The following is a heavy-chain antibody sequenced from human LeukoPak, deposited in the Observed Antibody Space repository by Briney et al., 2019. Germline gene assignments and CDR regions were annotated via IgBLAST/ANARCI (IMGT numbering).Heavy chain of an antibody. D-gene: IGHD6-19*01. Sequence: GGSLRLSCAASGFTFSSYGMHWVRQAPGKGLEWVAVISYDGSNKYYADSVKGRFTISRDNSKNTLYLQMNSLRAEDTAVYYCARVEKIAVAGMGYYFDYWGQGTLVTVSS. J-gene: IGHJ4*02. CDR3: ARVEKIAVAGMGYYFDY. CDR1: GFTFSSYG. V-gene: IGHV3-30*03. CDR2: ISYDGSNK.